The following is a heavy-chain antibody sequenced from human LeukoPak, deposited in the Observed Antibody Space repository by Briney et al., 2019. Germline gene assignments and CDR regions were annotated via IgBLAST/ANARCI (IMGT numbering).Heavy chain of an antibody. CDR1: GFTFDDYA. Sequence: QAGGSLRLSCAASGFTFDDYAMHWVRQAPGKGLEWVPGISWNSGSIGYADSVKGRFTISRDNAKNSLYLQMNSLRAEDTALYYCAKDQDYYYYYGMDVWGQGTTVTVSS. CDR3: AKDQDYYYYYGMDV. CDR2: ISWNSGSI. V-gene: IGHV3-9*01. J-gene: IGHJ6*02.